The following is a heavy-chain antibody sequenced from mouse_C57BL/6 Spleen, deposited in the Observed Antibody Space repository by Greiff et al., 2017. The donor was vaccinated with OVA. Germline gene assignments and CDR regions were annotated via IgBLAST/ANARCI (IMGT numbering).Heavy chain of an antibody. CDR2: ISYDGSN. J-gene: IGHJ3*01. CDR1: GYSITSGYY. CDR3: AGYDYDSAY. D-gene: IGHD2-4*01. Sequence: EVQLQQSGPGLVKPSQSLSLTCSVTGYSITSGYYWNWIRQFPGNKLEWMGYISYDGSNNYNPSLKNRISITRDTSKNQFFLKLNSVTTEDTATYYCAGYDYDSAYWGQVTLVTVAA. V-gene: IGHV3-6*01.